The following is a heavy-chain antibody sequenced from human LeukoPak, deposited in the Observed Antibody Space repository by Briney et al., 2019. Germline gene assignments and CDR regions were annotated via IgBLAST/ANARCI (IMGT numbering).Heavy chain of an antibody. CDR3: ARRAVCGGDCYSRWFDP. CDR1: GGTFSSYA. V-gene: IGHV1-69*13. Sequence: AVKVSCKGSGGTFSSYAISWVRQPPAQGREWMGGIITIFGTANYAHKLQGRVTITADESTSTVYKELSSLRSEDTAVYYCARRAVCGGDCYSRWFDPWGQGTLVTVSS. D-gene: IGHD2-21*02. J-gene: IGHJ5*02. CDR2: IITIFGTA.